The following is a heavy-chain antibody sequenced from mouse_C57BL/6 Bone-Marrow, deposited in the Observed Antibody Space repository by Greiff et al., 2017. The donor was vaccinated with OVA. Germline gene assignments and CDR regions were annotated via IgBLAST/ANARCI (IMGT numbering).Heavy chain of an antibody. J-gene: IGHJ4*01. Sequence: VMLVESGPGLVAPSQSLSITCTVSGFSLTSYGVDWVRQPPGKGLEWLGVIWGGGSTNYNSALMSRLSISKDNSKSQVFLKMNSLQTDDTAMYYCAKRRYDGEAGVSMDYWGQGTSVTVSS. V-gene: IGHV2-9*01. CDR2: IWGGGST. D-gene: IGHD2-12*01. CDR1: GFSLTSYG. CDR3: AKRRYDGEAGVSMDY.